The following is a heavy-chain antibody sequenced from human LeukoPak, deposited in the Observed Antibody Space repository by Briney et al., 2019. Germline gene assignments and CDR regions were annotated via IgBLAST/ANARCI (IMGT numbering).Heavy chain of an antibody. J-gene: IGHJ3*02. CDR2: IIPIFGTA. V-gene: IGHV1-69*13. D-gene: IGHD1-26*01. Sequence: GASVKVSCKASGGTFSSYAISWVRQAPGQGLEWMGGIIPIFGTANYAQKFQGRATITADESTSTAYMELSSLRSEDTAVYYCAREMKSGSYYLYAFDIWGQGTMVTVSS. CDR3: AREMKSGSYYLYAFDI. CDR1: GGTFSSYA.